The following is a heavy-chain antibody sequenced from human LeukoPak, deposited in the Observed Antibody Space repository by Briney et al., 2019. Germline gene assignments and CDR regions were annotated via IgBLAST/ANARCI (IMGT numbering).Heavy chain of an antibody. CDR3: ARDQVLGVNVDLYGMDV. CDR2: IWYDGSNK. D-gene: IGHD2-8*01. CDR1: GFTFSSYG. J-gene: IGHJ6*02. V-gene: IGHV3-33*01. Sequence: GGSLRLSCAAPGFTFSSYGMHWVRQAPGKGLEWVAVIWYDGSNKYYADSVKGRFTISRDNSKNTLYLQMNSLRAEDTAVYYCARDQVLGVNVDLYGMDVWGQGTTVTVSS.